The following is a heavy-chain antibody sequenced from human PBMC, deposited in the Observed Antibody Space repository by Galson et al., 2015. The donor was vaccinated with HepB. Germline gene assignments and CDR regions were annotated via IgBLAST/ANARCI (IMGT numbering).Heavy chain of an antibody. CDR1: GGTFSSYT. V-gene: IGHV1-69*04. CDR3: ARDDGYCSSTSCYKYYFDY. Sequence: SVKVSCKASGGTFSSYTISWVRQAPGQGLEWMGRIIPILGIANYAQKFQGRVTITADKSTSTAYMELSSLRSEDTAVYYCARDDGYCSSTSCYKYYFDYWGQGTLVTVSS. D-gene: IGHD2-2*02. J-gene: IGHJ4*02. CDR2: IIPILGIA.